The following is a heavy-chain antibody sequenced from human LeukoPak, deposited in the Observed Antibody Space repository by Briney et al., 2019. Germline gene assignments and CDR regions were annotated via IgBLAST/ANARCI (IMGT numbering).Heavy chain of an antibody. CDR1: GFTFSSYA. Sequence: PGGSLRLSCAASGFTFSSYAMSWVRQAPGKGLEWVSAISGSGGSTYYADSVKGRFTISRDNSKNTLYLQMNSLRAEDTAVYYCAKSPRYCSGGSCPDLDYWGQGTLVTVSS. CDR3: AKSPRYCSGGSCPDLDY. D-gene: IGHD2-15*01. J-gene: IGHJ4*02. V-gene: IGHV3-23*01. CDR2: ISGSGGST.